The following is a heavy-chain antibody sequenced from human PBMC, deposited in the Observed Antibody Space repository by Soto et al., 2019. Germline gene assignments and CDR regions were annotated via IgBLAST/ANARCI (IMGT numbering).Heavy chain of an antibody. CDR3: ARRIAAFDAFDI. Sequence: SETLSLTCTVSGGSISSYYWSWIRQPPGKGLEWIGYIYYSGSTNYNPSLKSRVSISVDTSKNQLSLKLSSVTAADTAVYYCARRIAAFDAFDIWGQGTMVTVSS. V-gene: IGHV4-59*08. J-gene: IGHJ3*02. D-gene: IGHD6-13*01. CDR1: GGSISSYY. CDR2: IYYSGST.